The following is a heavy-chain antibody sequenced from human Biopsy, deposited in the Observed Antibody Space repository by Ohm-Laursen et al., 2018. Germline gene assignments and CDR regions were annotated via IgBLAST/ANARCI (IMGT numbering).Heavy chain of an antibody. CDR2: RFHSGSP. CDR1: GGSITADF. Sequence: SDTLSLTCTVSGGSITADFWTWIRQTPGERLEWIGYRFHSGSPMYNPSLKSRITIYVDTSKIHFSLTLTSVTAADTAVYYCVRLNRRGNIIFFDYWGRGTLVTVSS. V-gene: IGHV4-59*08. J-gene: IGHJ4*02. CDR3: VRLNRRGNIIFFDY. D-gene: IGHD3/OR15-3a*01.